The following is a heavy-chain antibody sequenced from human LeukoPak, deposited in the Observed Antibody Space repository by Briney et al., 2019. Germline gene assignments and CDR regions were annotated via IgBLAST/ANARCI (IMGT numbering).Heavy chain of an antibody. CDR3: ARSNCSGDSCNSNPTHFDY. D-gene: IGHD2-15*01. J-gene: IGHJ4*02. V-gene: IGHV4-38-2*01. Sequence: SETLSLTCAVSGYSISSDYYWGWIRQPPGKGLEWIGSIYHSGSTYYNPSLKSRVTISVDTSKNQFSLKLSSVTAADTAVYYCARSNCSGDSCNSNPTHFDYWGQGTLVTVSS. CDR2: IYHSGST. CDR1: GYSISSDYY.